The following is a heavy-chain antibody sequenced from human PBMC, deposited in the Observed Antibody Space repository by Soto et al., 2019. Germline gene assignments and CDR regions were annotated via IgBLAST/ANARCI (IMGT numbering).Heavy chain of an antibody. Sequence: EVQLVESGGGLVKPGGSLRLSCAASGFTFSSYSMNWVRQAPGKGLEWVSSISSSSSYIYYADSVKGRCTISRDNANNSLYLQMNSLRAEDTAVYYCARDTYYYGSGSYYNFDYWGQGTLVTVSS. CDR2: ISSSSSYI. D-gene: IGHD3-10*01. CDR3: ARDTYYYGSGSYYNFDY. CDR1: GFTFSSYS. J-gene: IGHJ4*02. V-gene: IGHV3-21*01.